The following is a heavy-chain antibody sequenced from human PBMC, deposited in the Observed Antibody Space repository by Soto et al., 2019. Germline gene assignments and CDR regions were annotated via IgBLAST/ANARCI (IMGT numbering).Heavy chain of an antibody. CDR2: IHYSGST. CDR1: CDSISTFY. V-gene: IGHV4-59*01. D-gene: IGHD3-3*01. J-gene: IGHJ4*02. CDR3: ARVRSNLFDY. Sequence: PSETLSLTCTFSCDSISTFYWSWIRQPPGKGLEWIGYIHYSGSTNYNPSLKSQVIISVDTSKNQFSLKLSSVTAADTAVYFCARVRSNLFDYWGQGTLVT.